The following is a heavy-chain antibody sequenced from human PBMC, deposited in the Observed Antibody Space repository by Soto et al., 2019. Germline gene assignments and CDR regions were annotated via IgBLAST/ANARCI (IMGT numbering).Heavy chain of an antibody. Sequence: ASVKVSCKASGGTFSSYAISWVRQAPGQGLEWMGGIIPIFGTANYAQKFQGRVTVTADKSTSTAYMELSSLRSEDTAVYYCAREGWLQYFDYWGQGTLVTVSS. D-gene: IGHD5-12*01. CDR3: AREGWLQYFDY. V-gene: IGHV1-69*06. J-gene: IGHJ4*02. CDR2: IIPIFGTA. CDR1: GGTFSSYA.